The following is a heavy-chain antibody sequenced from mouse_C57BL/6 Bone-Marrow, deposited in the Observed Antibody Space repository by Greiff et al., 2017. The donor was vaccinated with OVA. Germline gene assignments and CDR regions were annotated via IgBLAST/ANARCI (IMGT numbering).Heavy chain of an antibody. CDR1: GFNIKDDY. CDR3: TTGGYYYGSDYAMDY. J-gene: IGHJ4*01. CDR2: IDPENGDT. Sequence: EVQLQQSGAELVRPGASVKLSCTASGFNIKDDYMHWVKQRPEQGLEWIGWIDPENGDTEYASKFQGKATITADTSSNTAYLQLSSLTSEDTAVYYCTTGGYYYGSDYAMDYWGQGTSVTVSS. V-gene: IGHV14-4*01. D-gene: IGHD1-1*01.